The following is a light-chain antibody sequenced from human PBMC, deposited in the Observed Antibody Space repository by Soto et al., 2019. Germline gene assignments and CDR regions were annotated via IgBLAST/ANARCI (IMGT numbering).Light chain of an antibody. CDR1: QGITNH. CDR3: QQYNSGPRT. J-gene: IGKJ1*01. Sequence: DIQMTQSPSSRSASVGDRVTITCRASQGITNHLAWYQQKPGKVPKVLIYAASTLQSGVPSRFSGSGSGTDFTLTISSLQPEDVATYYCQQYNSGPRTFGQGTKVEIK. CDR2: AAS. V-gene: IGKV1-27*01.